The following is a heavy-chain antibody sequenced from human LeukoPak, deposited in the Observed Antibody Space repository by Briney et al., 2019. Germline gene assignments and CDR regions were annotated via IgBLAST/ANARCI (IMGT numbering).Heavy chain of an antibody. CDR2: MNPNSGNT. CDR3: XXXXXXXXXPXXXXXYXXV. V-gene: IGHV1-8*03. J-gene: IGHJ6*03. CDR1: D. Sequence: DXXXXRQAPGXXXXWMGWMNPNSGNTGYAQKFQGRVTITRNTSISXAYMELSRLRSEDTAVYYCXXXXXXXXXPXXXXXYXXVWGKGTTVTVSS.